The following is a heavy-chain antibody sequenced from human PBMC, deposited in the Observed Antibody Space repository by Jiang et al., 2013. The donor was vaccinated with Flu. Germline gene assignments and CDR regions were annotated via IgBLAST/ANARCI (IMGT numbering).Heavy chain of an antibody. CDR3: ARDPTHCSGGSCYSGYFDY. J-gene: IGHJ4*02. D-gene: IGHD2-15*01. V-gene: IGHV7-4-1*02. CDR2: INTNTGNP. CDR1: GYTFTSYA. Sequence: QSGSELKKPGASVKVSCKASGYTFTSYATNWVRQAPGQGLEWMGWINTNTGNPTYAQGFTGRFVLSLDTSVSTAYLQISSLKAEDTAVYYCARDPTHCSGGSCYSGYFDYWGQGTLVTVSS.